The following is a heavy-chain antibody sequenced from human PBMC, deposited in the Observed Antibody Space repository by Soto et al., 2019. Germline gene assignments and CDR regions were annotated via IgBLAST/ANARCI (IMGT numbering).Heavy chain of an antibody. Sequence: SETLSLTCTVSGGSISSYYWSWIRQPPGKGLEWIGYIYYSGSTNYNPSLKSRVTISVDTSKNQFSLKLSSVTAADTAVYYCARDSRRDLLGGMDVWGQGTTVTVSS. J-gene: IGHJ6*02. CDR3: ARDSRRDLLGGMDV. CDR2: IYYSGST. CDR1: GGSISSYY. V-gene: IGHV4-59*01. D-gene: IGHD1-26*01.